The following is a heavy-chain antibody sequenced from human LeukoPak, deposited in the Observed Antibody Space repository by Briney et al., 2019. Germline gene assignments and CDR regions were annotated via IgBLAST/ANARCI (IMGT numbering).Heavy chain of an antibody. CDR3: AREEGTAMAPSYYYGMDV. CDR1: GFSFSYYW. V-gene: IGHV3-7*01. D-gene: IGHD5-18*01. Sequence: GGSLRLSCAASGFSFSYYWMSWVRQAPGKGLEWVANTKEDGSGSSYVDSVKGRFTISRDNAKNSLYLQMNSLRAEDTAVYYCAREEGTAMAPSYYYGMDVWGQGTTVTVSS. J-gene: IGHJ6*02. CDR2: TKEDGSGS.